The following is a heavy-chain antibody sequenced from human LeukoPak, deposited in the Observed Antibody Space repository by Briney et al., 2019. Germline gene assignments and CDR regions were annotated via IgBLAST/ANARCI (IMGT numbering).Heavy chain of an antibody. Sequence: PGGSLRLSCAASGFTFSSYWMSWVRQAPGKGREWVANIKQDGSEKYYVDSVKGRFTISRDNAKTSLYLQMNSLRAEDTAVYYCARVGTHKPDYYDSSGYYYGWGQGTLVTVSS. CDR1: GFTFSSYW. CDR3: ARVGTHKPDYYDSSGYYYG. V-gene: IGHV3-7*01. J-gene: IGHJ4*02. CDR2: IKQDGSEK. D-gene: IGHD3-22*01.